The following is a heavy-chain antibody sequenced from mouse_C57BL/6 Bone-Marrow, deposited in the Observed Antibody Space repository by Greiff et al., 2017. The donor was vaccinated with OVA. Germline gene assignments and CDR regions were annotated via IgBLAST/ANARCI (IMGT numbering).Heavy chain of an antibody. CDR1: GFTFSDYG. V-gene: IGHV5-17*01. CDR2: ISSGSSTI. Sequence: DVKLVESGGGLVKPGGSLKLSCAASGFTFSDYGMHWVRQAPEKGLEWVAYISSGSSTIYYADTVKGRFTISRDNAKNTLFLQMTSLRSEDTAMYYCARRNNKDYFDYWGQGTTLTVSS. CDR3: ARRNNKDYFDY. D-gene: IGHD6-1*01. J-gene: IGHJ2*01.